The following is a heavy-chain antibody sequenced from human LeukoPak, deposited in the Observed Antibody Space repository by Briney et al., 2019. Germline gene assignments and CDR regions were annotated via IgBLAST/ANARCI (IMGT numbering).Heavy chain of an antibody. CDR3: AREQEYDFWSGCHFDY. V-gene: IGHV1-46*01. D-gene: IGHD3-3*01. Sequence: ASVKVSCKASGYTFTSYYMHWVRQAPGQGLEWMGIINPSGGSTSYAQKFQGRVTMTRDTSTSTVYMELSSLRSEDTAVYYCAREQEYDFWSGCHFDYWSQGTLVTVSS. CDR1: GYTFTSYY. J-gene: IGHJ4*02. CDR2: INPSGGST.